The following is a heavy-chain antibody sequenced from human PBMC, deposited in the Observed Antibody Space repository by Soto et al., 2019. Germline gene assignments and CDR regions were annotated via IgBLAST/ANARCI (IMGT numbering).Heavy chain of an antibody. J-gene: IGHJ4*02. CDR1: GFSLSTSGVC. V-gene: IGHV2-5*02. D-gene: IGHD3-22*01. CDR2: IYWDDDK. Sequence: QITLKESGPTLVKPTQTLTLTCTFSGFSLSTSGVCVGWIRQPPGKALEWLALIYWDDDKRYSPSLKSRLTITKDTYKNQVVLTMTNMDPVDTATYYCAHRRMYYDSSGYPTENWGQGTLVTVSS. CDR3: AHRRMYYDSSGYPTEN.